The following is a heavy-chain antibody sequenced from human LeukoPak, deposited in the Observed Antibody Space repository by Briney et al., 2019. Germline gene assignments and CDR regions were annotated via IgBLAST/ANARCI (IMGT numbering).Heavy chain of an antibody. CDR1: GYTFTGYY. D-gene: IGHD6-13*01. Sequence: GASVKVSCKASGYTFTGYYMHWVRQAPGQGLEWMGWINPNSSGTNYAQKFQGRATMTRDTSISTAYMELSRLRSDDTAVYYCARDREPRYSSSWYIPPVDNWGQGTLVTVSS. V-gene: IGHV1-2*02. J-gene: IGHJ4*02. CDR3: ARDREPRYSSSWYIPPVDN. CDR2: INPNSSGT.